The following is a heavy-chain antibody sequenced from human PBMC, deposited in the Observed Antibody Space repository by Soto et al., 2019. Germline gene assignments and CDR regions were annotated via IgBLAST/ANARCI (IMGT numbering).Heavy chain of an antibody. V-gene: IGHV3-23*01. CDR3: AKPIMITFGGVITPLFDY. CDR1: GFTFSSYA. CDR2: ISGSGGST. J-gene: IGHJ4*02. Sequence: GGSLRLSCAASGFTFSSYAMSWVRQAPGKGLEWVSAISGSGGSTYYADSVKGRFTISRDNSKNTLYLQMNSLRAEDTAVYYCAKPIMITFGGVITPLFDYWGQGTLVTVSS. D-gene: IGHD3-16*01.